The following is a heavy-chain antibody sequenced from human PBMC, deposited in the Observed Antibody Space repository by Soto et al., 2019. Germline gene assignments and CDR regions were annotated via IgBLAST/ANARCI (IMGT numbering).Heavy chain of an antibody. V-gene: IGHV6-1*01. CDR3: ARDQVAAAGYYYYGMDV. CDR2: TYYRSKWYN. CDR1: EDSVSSNSAA. Sequence: PSQTLSLTCAISEDSVSSNSAAWNWIRQSPSRGLEWQGRTYYRSKWYNDYALSVKSRITINPDTSKNQFSLQLNSVSPEDTAVYYCARDQVAAAGYYYYGMDVWGQGTTVTVS. D-gene: IGHD6-13*01. J-gene: IGHJ6*02.